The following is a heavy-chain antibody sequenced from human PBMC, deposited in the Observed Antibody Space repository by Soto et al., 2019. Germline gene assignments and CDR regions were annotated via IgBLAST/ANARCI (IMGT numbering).Heavy chain of an antibody. CDR1: GFTFSNYG. CDR2: ILNDGSNR. J-gene: IGHJ6*02. V-gene: IGHV3-33*01. Sequence: QVQLVESGGGVVQPGRSLRLSCAASGFTFSNYGMHWVRQAPGKGLEWVAVILNDGSNRYHADSVKDRFTISRDNSKNMLYWQMNSLRAEDTAVYYCARDDEYSGNGMDVWGRGTTVTVS. CDR3: ARDDEYSGNGMDV. D-gene: IGHD3-10*01.